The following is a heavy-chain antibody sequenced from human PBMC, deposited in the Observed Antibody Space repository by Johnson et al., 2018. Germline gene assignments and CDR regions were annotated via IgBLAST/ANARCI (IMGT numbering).Heavy chain of an antibody. CDR3: AKDISPFLEYAYFDS. J-gene: IGHJ4*02. CDR1: RFTFSTYS. D-gene: IGHD3-3*02. CDR2: ISWNRGNI. Sequence: EVQLVESGGGLVKPGGSLRLSCAGSRFTFSTYSMNWVRQAPGKGLEWVSGISWNRGNIGYADSVKGRFTISRDNGRNSLYLQMNSLRTEDTALYYCAKDISPFLEYAYFDSWGQGTLVTVSA. V-gene: IGHV3-9*01.